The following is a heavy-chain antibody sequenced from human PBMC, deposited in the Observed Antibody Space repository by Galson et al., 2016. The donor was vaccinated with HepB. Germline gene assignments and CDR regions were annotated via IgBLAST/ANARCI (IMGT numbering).Heavy chain of an antibody. J-gene: IGHJ6*02. Sequence: SCKASGYTFPRYYIHWVRQAPGQGLEWMGIINPSLGSTTYAQKFQGRVTMTRDTSTSTVYMELSSLRSEDTAVYYCARDPRAYCLSTSCLPNEYHYYGMDVWGQGTTVTVSS. CDR3: ARDPRAYCLSTSCLPNEYHYYGMDV. V-gene: IGHV1-46*01. D-gene: IGHD2-2*01. CDR1: GYTFPRYY. CDR2: INPSLGST.